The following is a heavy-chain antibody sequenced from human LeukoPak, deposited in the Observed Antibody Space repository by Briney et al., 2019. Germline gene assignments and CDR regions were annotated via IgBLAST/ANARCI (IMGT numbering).Heavy chain of an antibody. Sequence: ASVKVSCTASGYTFTGYYMHWVRQAPGQGLEWMGWINPNSGGTNYAQKFQGRVTMTTDTSTSTAYMELRSLRSDDTAVYYCARTSSYYDFWSGFAKAYYYYMDVWGKGTTVTVSS. CDR3: ARTSSYYDFWSGFAKAYYYYMDV. D-gene: IGHD3-3*01. CDR2: INPNSGGT. CDR1: GYTFTGYY. V-gene: IGHV1-2*02. J-gene: IGHJ6*03.